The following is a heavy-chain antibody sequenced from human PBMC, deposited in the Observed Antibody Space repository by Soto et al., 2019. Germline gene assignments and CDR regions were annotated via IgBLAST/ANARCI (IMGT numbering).Heavy chain of an antibody. CDR3: ARDQGYYDSSGYFGF. V-gene: IGHV3-11*01. D-gene: IGHD3-22*01. Sequence: GGSLRLSCAASGFTFSDYYMSWIRQAPGKGLEWVSYIISSGSIIYYADSVKGRFTISRDNAKNLLYLQMNTLRAEDTAVYYCARDQGYYDSSGYFGFWGQGTLVTVSS. J-gene: IGHJ4*02. CDR1: GFTFSDYY. CDR2: IISSGSII.